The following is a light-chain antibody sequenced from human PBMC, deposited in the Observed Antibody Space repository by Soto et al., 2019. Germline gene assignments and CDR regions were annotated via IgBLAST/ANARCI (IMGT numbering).Light chain of an antibody. CDR3: QQYYSAALA. CDR2: WAS. CDR1: QSVLYSSTNKDY. Sequence: IVMTQSPDSLAVSLGERATINCKSSQSVLYSSTNKDYLAWYQRKPGQPPKLLISWASTRESGVPDRFSGSGSGTDFTLTISSLQAEYVAVYYCQQYYSAALAFGQGTKVEIK. J-gene: IGKJ1*01. V-gene: IGKV4-1*01.